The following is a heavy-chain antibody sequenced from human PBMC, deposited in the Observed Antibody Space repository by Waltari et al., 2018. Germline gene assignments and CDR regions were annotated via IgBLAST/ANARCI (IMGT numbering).Heavy chain of an antibody. CDR2: FGPEECET. V-gene: IGHV1-24*01. J-gene: IGHJ4*02. CDR1: GYTLTELS. D-gene: IGHD3-3*01. CDR3: ATVPQDYDFWSGYYAY. Sequence: QVQLVQSGAEVKKPGASVKVSCKVSGYTLTELSMHWVRQAPGKGLERMGGFGPEECETIYVQKFQGRVTMTEDTSTDPAYMELSSLRSEDTAVYYCATVPQDYDFWSGYYAYWGQGTLVTVSS.